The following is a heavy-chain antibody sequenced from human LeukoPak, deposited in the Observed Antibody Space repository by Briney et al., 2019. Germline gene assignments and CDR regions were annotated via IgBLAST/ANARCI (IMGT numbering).Heavy chain of an antibody. CDR1: GFTVSNYN. CDR2: ISSSSSYI. CDR3: ARDIGIAARPVFGY. J-gene: IGHJ4*02. D-gene: IGHD6-6*01. Sequence: KPGGSLRLSCAASGFTVSNYNMNWVRQAPGKGLEWVSSISSSSSYIYYADSVKGRFTISRDNAKNSLYLQMNSLRAEDAAVCYCARDIGIAARPVFGYWGQGTLVTVSP. V-gene: IGHV3-21*01.